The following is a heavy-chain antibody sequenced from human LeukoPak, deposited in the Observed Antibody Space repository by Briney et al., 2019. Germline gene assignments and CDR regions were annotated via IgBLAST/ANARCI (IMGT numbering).Heavy chain of an antibody. V-gene: IGHV1-46*01. J-gene: IGHJ4*02. CDR2: INPSGTST. CDR1: GYTFTSYG. Sequence: GASVKVSCKASGYTFTSYGISWVRQAPGQGLEWMGLINPSGTSTSNTQKFQGRVTMTRDTSTSTVYMELSSLRSGDTAVYYCARGYCYNSNCYGNFDLWGQGTLVTVSS. CDR3: ARGYCYNSNCYGNFDL. D-gene: IGHD2-2*01.